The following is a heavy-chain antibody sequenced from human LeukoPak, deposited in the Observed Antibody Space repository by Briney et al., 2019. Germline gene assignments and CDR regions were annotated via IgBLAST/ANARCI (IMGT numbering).Heavy chain of an antibody. CDR2: MNPNSGNT. D-gene: IGHD3-10*01. CDR1: GYTFTSYD. CDR3: ARGSPPWIGEVGAFDI. Sequence: GASVKVSCKASGYTFTSYDINWVRQATGQGLEWMGWMNPNSGNTGYAQKFQGRVTITRNTSISTAYMELSSLRSEDTAVYYCARGSPPWIGEVGAFDIWGQGTMVTVSS. J-gene: IGHJ3*02. V-gene: IGHV1-8*03.